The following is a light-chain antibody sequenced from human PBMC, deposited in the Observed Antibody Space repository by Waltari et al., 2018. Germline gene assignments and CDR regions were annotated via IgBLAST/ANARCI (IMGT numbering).Light chain of an antibody. Sequence: IVLTQSPDTLSLSPGDRATLSCWASQSVGIYLAWYQQKPGQAPRLLIYDASKRATGIPARFSGSGSGTDFTLTISSLEPEDFAVYYCQQYATSPPDFGPGTKVDIK. V-gene: IGKV3-11*01. CDR2: DAS. J-gene: IGKJ3*01. CDR1: QSVGIY. CDR3: QQYATSPPD.